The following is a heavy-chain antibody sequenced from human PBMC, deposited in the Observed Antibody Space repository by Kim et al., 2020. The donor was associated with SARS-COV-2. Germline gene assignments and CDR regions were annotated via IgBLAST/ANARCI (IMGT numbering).Heavy chain of an antibody. Sequence: ASVKVSCKASGYTFTSYGISWVRQAPGQGLEWMGWISAYNGNTNYAQKLQGRVTMTTDTSTSTAYMELRSLRSDDTAVYYCARRGLGPIFGVKNYYYYGMDVWGQGTTVTVSS. D-gene: IGHD3-3*01. CDR1: GYTFTSYG. CDR2: ISAYNGNT. V-gene: IGHV1-18*01. J-gene: IGHJ6*02. CDR3: ARRGLGPIFGVKNYYYYGMDV.